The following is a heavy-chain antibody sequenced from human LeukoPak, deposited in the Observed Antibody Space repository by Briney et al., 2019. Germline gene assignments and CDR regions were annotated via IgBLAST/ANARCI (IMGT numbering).Heavy chain of an antibody. V-gene: IGHV3-23*01. CDR3: ARAGIGAAVHFDY. Sequence: GGSLRLSCAASGFTFSSYAMSWVRQAPGKGLEWVSAISGSGGSTYYADSVKGRFTISRDNSKNTLYLEMNSLRAEDTAVYYCARAGIGAAVHFDYWGQGTLVSVSS. D-gene: IGHD6-13*01. CDR2: ISGSGGST. J-gene: IGHJ4*02. CDR1: GFTFSSYA.